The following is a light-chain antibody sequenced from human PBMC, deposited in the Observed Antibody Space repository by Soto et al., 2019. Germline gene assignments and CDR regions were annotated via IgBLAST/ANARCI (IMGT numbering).Light chain of an antibody. CDR1: QSVGNN. V-gene: IGKV3-11*01. CDR3: QQCANWPPKWT. J-gene: IGKJ1*01. CDR2: DAS. Sequence: DILMTQSPGTLSVSPGERVPLSCRASQSVGNNLAWHQQKPGQAPRLLIYDASNRATGIPARFSGSGSGTDFTLTISSLEPEDFAVYYCQQCANWPPKWTFGQGTKVDIK.